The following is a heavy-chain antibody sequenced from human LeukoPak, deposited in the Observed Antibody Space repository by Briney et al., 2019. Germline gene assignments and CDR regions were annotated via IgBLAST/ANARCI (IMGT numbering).Heavy chain of an antibody. CDR2: ISYDGSNK. J-gene: IGHJ4*02. D-gene: IGHD3-10*01. CDR3: ARRHSRFGEFQFDY. CDR1: GFTFSSYA. V-gene: IGHV3-30*04. Sequence: GRSLRLSCAASGFTFSSYAMHWVRQAPGKGLEWVAVISYDGSNKYYADSVKGRFTISRDNSKNTLYLQMNSLRAEDTAVYYCARRHSRFGEFQFDYWGQGTLVTVSS.